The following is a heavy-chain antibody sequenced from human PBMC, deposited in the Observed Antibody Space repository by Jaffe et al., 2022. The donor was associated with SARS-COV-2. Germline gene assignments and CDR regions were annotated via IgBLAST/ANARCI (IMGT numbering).Heavy chain of an antibody. CDR1: GGSISSTDYY. CDR3: ARRVRGAVPG. CDR2: IYYSGNT. D-gene: IGHD6-19*01. J-gene: IGHJ4*02. Sequence: QLQLQESGPGLVKPSETLSLTCTVSGGSISSTDYYWVWIRQPPGKGLEWIGGIYYSGNTYYDPSLKSRVTISVDTSKNKFSLKLSSVTAADTAVYYCARRVRGAVPGWGQGTLVTVSS. V-gene: IGHV4-39*01.